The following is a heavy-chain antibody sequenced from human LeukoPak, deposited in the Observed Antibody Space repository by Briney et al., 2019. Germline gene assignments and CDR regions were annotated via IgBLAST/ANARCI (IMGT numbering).Heavy chain of an antibody. CDR2: INHSGST. Sequence: PSETLSLTCAVYGGSFSGYYWSWIRQSPGKGLEWIGEINHSGSTNYNPSLKSRVTISVDTSKNQFSLKLSSVTAADTAVYYCANTRDSSGLRPFDYWGQGTLVTVSS. D-gene: IGHD6-19*01. V-gene: IGHV4-34*01. CDR3: ANTRDSSGLRPFDY. J-gene: IGHJ4*02. CDR1: GGSFSGYY.